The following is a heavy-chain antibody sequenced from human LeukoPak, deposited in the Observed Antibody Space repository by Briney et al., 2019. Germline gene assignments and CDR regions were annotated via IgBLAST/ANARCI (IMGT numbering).Heavy chain of an antibody. V-gene: IGHV4-38-2*02. D-gene: IGHD5-18*01. Sequence: SETLSLTCTVSGYSISSGYYWGWIRQPPGQGLEWIGSIYHSGSTYYNPSLKSRVTISVDTSKNQFSLKLSSVTAADTAVYYCARVGLVDTAMVGFWGQGTLVTVSS. CDR1: GYSISSGYY. CDR3: ARVGLVDTAMVGF. CDR2: IYHSGST. J-gene: IGHJ4*02.